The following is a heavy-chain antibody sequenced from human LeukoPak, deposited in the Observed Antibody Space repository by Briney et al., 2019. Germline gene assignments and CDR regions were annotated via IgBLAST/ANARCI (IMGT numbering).Heavy chain of an antibody. D-gene: IGHD1-26*01. CDR1: GFTVSDYY. CDR3: ARESGTYSYGAFDI. Sequence: GGSLILSCAVSGFTVSDYYMTWIRQAPGKELVWVSYISSSGSTIYYGDFVKGRFTISRDNPKNSLVLQMPGLRAEDTAVYFCARESGTYSYGAFDIWGQGTMVTVSS. J-gene: IGHJ3*02. V-gene: IGHV3-11*01. CDR2: ISSSGSTI.